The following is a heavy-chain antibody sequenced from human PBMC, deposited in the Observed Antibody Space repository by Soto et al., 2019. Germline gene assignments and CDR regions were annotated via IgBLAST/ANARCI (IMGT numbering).Heavy chain of an antibody. Sequence: GGSLRLSCAASGFTFSSYSMNWVRQAPGKGLEWVSSISSSSSYIYYADSVKGRFTISRDNAKNSLYLQMNSLRAEDTAVYYCARSDCSGGSCHYYFDYWGQGTLVTVSS. CDR2: ISSSSSYI. CDR1: GFTFSSYS. V-gene: IGHV3-21*01. CDR3: ARSDCSGGSCHYYFDY. D-gene: IGHD2-15*01. J-gene: IGHJ4*02.